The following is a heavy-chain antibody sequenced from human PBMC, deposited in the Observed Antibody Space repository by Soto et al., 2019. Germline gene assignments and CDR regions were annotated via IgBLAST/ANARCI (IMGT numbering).Heavy chain of an antibody. V-gene: IGHV4-30-2*01. CDR3: VRVPDY. Sequence: SETLSLTCAVSGGSISSGGYSWSWVRQPPGKGLEWIGYIYQSGSTYYNPSLKSRVTISVDRSKNQFSLKLSSVTAADTAVYYCVRVPDYWGQGTLVTVS. J-gene: IGHJ4*02. CDR1: GGSISSGGYS. CDR2: IYQSGST. D-gene: IGHD2-2*01.